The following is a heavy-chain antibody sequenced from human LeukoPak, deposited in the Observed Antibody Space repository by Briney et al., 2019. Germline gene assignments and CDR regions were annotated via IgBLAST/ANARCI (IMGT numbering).Heavy chain of an antibody. CDR1: GFTFSSYS. D-gene: IGHD4-11*01. CDR3: VRLYDDYTNGHFDS. V-gene: IGHV3-21*01. CDR2: ITSSSSYI. Sequence: GGSLRLSCAASGFTFSSYSMDWVRQAPGKGLEWVSSITSSSSYIYYADSVKGRFTISRHNAKNSLYLQLNSLRAEDTAVYYCVRLYDDYTNGHFDSWGQGTLVTVSS. J-gene: IGHJ4*02.